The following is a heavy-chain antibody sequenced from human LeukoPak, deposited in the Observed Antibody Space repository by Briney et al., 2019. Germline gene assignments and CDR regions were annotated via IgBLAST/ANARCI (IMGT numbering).Heavy chain of an antibody. J-gene: IGHJ4*02. Sequence: GGSLRLSCAASGFTFSSYAMICVRQAPGKGLEWVSAISGSGGSTYYADSVKGRFTISRDNSKNTLYLQMNSLRAEDTDVYYCANERPSCGGPMDYWGQGTLVTVSS. CDR3: ANERPSCGGPMDY. CDR2: ISGSGGST. V-gene: IGHV3-23*01. CDR1: GFTFSSYA. D-gene: IGHD2-21*01.